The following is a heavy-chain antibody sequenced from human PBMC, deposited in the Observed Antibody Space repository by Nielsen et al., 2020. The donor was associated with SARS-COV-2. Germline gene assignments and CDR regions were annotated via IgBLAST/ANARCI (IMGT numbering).Heavy chain of an antibody. V-gene: IGHV4-59*01. Sequence: SETLSLTCTVSGGSISSYYWSWIRQPPGKGLEWIGYIYYSGGTNYNPSLKSRVTISVDTSTNQFSLKLSSVTAADTAVYYCARDNRPPPYNWNDGWFDPWGQGTLVTVSS. CDR3: ARDNRPPPYNWNDGWFDP. CDR1: GGSISSYY. J-gene: IGHJ5*02. CDR2: IYYSGGT. D-gene: IGHD1-20*01.